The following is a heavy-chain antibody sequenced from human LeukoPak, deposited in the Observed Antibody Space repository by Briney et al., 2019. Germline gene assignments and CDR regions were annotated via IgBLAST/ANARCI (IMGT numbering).Heavy chain of an antibody. V-gene: IGHV3-23*01. CDR2: VSGRGDAT. D-gene: IGHD2-15*01. Sequence: GGSLRLSCAASGFTFNNYAMTWVRQAPGKRLEWVSAVSGRGDATYYADPVKGRFTISRDDSKNTLYLQMNSLRAEDTAVYHCAKAPPAATNYYYGMDVWGQGTTVTVSS. J-gene: IGHJ6*02. CDR1: GFTFNNYA. CDR3: AKAPPAATNYYYGMDV.